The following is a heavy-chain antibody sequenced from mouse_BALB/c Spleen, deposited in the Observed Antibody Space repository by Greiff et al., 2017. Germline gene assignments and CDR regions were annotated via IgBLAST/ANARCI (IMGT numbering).Heavy chain of an antibody. CDR3: ARGYYGSRYFDV. CDR1: GFTFSDYG. D-gene: IGHD1-1*01. Sequence: VQLKESGGGLVQPGGSRKLSCAASGFTFSDYGMAWVRQAPGKGPEWVAFISNLAYSIYYADTVTGRFTISRENAKNTLYLEMSSLRSEDTAMYYCARGYYGSRYFDVWGAGTTVTVSA. CDR2: ISNLAYSI. V-gene: IGHV5-15*02. J-gene: IGHJ1*01.